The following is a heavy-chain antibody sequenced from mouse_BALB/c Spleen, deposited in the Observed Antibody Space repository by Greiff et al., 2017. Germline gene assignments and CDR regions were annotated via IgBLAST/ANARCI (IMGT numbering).Heavy chain of an antibody. V-gene: IGHV3-2*02. J-gene: IGHJ3*01. CDR2: ISYSGST. CDR1: GYSITSDYA. CDR3: ARERTKGFAY. Sequence: DVKLQESGPGLVKPSQSLSLTCTVTGYSITSDYAWNWIRQFPGNKLEWMGYISYSGSTSYNPSLKSRISITRDTSKNQFFLQLNSVTTEDTATYYCARERTKGFAYWGQGTLVTVSA. D-gene: IGHD1-3*01.